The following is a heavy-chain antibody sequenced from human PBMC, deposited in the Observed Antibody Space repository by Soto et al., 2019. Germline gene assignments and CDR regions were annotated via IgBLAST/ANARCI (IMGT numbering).Heavy chain of an antibody. V-gene: IGHV3-9*01. Sequence: EVQLVESGGGLIQPGRSLRLSCAASGFTFDDHAMHWVRQAPGKGLEWVSGISWTSGDIGYADSVKGRFTISRDNAKNSLYLQMNSLGAEDTAVYYCVKDMGVASTSGYFQHWGQGTLVTVSS. CDR2: ISWTSGDI. CDR1: GFTFDDHA. J-gene: IGHJ1*01. D-gene: IGHD6-19*01. CDR3: VKDMGVASTSGYFQH.